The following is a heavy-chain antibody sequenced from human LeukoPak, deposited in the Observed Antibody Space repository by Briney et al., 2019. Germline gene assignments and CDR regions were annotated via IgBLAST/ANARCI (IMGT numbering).Heavy chain of an antibody. Sequence: SETLSLTCTVSGGSISSSSYYWGWIRQPPGNGLEWIGSIYYSGSTYYNPSLKSRVTISVDTSKNQFSLKLSSVTAADTAVYYCARHVVDLPSAIYYFDYWGQGTLVTVSS. J-gene: IGHJ4*02. V-gene: IGHV4-39*01. CDR1: GGSISSSSYY. D-gene: IGHD2-2*02. CDR2: IYYSGST. CDR3: ARHVVDLPSAIYYFDY.